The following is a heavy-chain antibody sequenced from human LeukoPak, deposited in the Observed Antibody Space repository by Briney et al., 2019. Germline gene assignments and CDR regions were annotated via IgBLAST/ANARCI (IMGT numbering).Heavy chain of an antibody. Sequence: ASVKVSCKASGYTFTGYYMHWVRQAPGQGLEWMGWINPNSGGTNYAQKFQGRVTMTRDTSISTAYMELSRLRSDDTAVYYCSRYYYDSSGVYYFDYCGQGTLVTVSS. J-gene: IGHJ4*02. CDR1: GYTFTGYY. CDR3: SRYYYDSSGVYYFDY. CDR2: INPNSGGT. D-gene: IGHD3-22*01. V-gene: IGHV1-2*02.